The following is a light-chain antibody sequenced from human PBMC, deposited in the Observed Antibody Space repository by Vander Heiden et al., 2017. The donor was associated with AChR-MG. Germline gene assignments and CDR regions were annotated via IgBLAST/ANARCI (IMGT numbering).Light chain of an antibody. J-gene: IGKJ2*01. CDR3: QQYGSSLYT. V-gene: IGKV3-20*01. CDR1: QSVGSSY. CDR2: GAS. Sequence: EIVLTQSPGTLSLSPGERAPLPCRASQSVGSSYLAWYKQKPGQAPRLLIYGASSRATGIPDRFSGSGSGTDFTLTISRLEPEDFAVYYCQQYGSSLYTFGQGTKLEIK.